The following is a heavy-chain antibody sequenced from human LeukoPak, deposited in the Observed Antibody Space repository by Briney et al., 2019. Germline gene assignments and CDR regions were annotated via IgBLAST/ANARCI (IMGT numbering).Heavy chain of an antibody. J-gene: IGHJ4*02. V-gene: IGHV3-20*04. CDR3: AKISSTHFDY. CDR2: INWNGNTI. CDR1: GFTFDDYD. Sequence: GGSLRLSCAAPGFTFDDYDINWVRQAPGKGLEWVSHINWNGNTIGYADSVKGRFTISRDNSKNTLYLQMNSLRAEDTAVYYCAKISSTHFDYWGQGTLVTVSS. D-gene: IGHD2-2*01.